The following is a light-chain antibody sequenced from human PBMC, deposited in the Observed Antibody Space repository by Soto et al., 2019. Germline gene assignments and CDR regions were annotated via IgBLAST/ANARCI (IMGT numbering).Light chain of an antibody. V-gene: IGKV1-39*01. CDR2: GAS. CDR3: QESYSPLWGT. J-gene: IGKJ1*01. CDR1: QSINTY. Sequence: DIHMTQSPSSLSASVGDRFTITCQTSQSINTYLNWYQQKPGKAPKLLIYGASSLQSGVPLRFSGSGSGTDFTLTISSLEPEDFATYYCQESYSPLWGTCGQGTKVDIK.